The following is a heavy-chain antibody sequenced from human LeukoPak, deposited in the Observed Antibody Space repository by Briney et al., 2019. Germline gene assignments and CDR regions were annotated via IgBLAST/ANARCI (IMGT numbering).Heavy chain of an antibody. V-gene: IGHV3-33*01. J-gene: IGHJ3*02. CDR1: GFTFSKYA. CDR2: IWNDGSDE. D-gene: IGHD1-26*01. Sequence: GGSLRLSCAASGFTFSKYAMHWVRQTPGKGLEWVAAIWNDGSDENYADSVKGRFTISSDNSKSTLYLQMNSLRAEDTAVYYCTFEIGRSQGAFDIWGQGTMIIV. CDR3: TFEIGRSQGAFDI.